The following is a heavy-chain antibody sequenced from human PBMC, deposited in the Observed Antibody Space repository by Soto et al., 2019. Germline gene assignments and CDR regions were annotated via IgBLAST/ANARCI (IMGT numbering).Heavy chain of an antibody. V-gene: IGHV3-13*05. D-gene: IGHD3-10*01. CDR2: IGTAGEP. CDR1: GFTFRSYD. Sequence: GGALRLSWAASGFTFRSYDMHWVRQATGKGLEWVSAIGTAGEPYYPGSVKGRFTISRENAKNSLYLQMNSLRAGDTAVYYCARAGGSGSYPLDVWGQGTTVTVSS. J-gene: IGHJ6*02. CDR3: ARAGGSGSYPLDV.